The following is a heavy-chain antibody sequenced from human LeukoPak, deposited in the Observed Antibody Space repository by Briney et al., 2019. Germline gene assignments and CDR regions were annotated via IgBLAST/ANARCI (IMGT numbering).Heavy chain of an antibody. D-gene: IGHD6-6*01. CDR3: ARYSSSSGWFDP. J-gene: IGHJ5*02. CDR2: IYYSGST. CDR1: GDSISSSSYY. Sequence: PSETLSLTCTVSGDSISSSSYYWGWIRQSPGKGLEWIGIIYYSGSTYYNPSLKSRVTISVDTSKNQFSLKLSSVTAADTAIYYCARYSSSSGWFDPWGQGTLVTVSS. V-gene: IGHV4-39*01.